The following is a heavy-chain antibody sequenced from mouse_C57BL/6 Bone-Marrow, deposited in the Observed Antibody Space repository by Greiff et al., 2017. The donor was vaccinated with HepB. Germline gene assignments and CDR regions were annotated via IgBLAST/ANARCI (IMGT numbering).Heavy chain of an antibody. J-gene: IGHJ4*01. V-gene: IGHV1-67*01. Sequence: VKVVESGPELVRPGVSVKISCKGSGYTFTDYAMHWVKQSHAKSLEWIGVISTYYGDASYNQKFKDKATMTVDKSSSTAYMELARLTSEDSAVYYCARRRGMSTTRAMDYWGQGTSVTVSS. CDR2: ISTYYGDA. D-gene: IGHD2-4*01. CDR3: ARRRGMSTTRAMDY. CDR1: GYTFTDYA.